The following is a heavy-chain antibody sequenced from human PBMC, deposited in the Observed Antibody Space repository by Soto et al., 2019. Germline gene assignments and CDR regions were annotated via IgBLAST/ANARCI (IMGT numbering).Heavy chain of an antibody. CDR3: ARGQIDIVVVVAATAGFDY. J-gene: IGHJ4*02. Sequence: PSETQSLTCAVYGGSFSGYYWSWIRQPPGKGLEWIGEINHSGSTNYNPSLKSRVTISVDTSKNQFSLKLSSVTAADTAVYYCARGQIDIVVVVAATAGFDYWGQGTLVTVSS. V-gene: IGHV4-34*01. CDR1: GGSFSGYY. D-gene: IGHD2-15*01. CDR2: INHSGST.